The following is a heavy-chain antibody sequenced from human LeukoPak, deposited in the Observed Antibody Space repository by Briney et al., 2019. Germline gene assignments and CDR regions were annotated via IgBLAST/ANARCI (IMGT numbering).Heavy chain of an antibody. V-gene: IGHV1-24*01. CDR3: ATSSGYGFLFEY. CDR1: GYTLTDLS. CDR2: FDPEDGET. J-gene: IGHJ4*02. Sequence: ASVKVSCKVSGYTLTDLSMHWVRQAPGKGLEWMGGFDPEDGETIYAQNFQGRVTMTEDTSTDTAYMDVRSLRSEDTAVYYCATSSGYGFLFEYWGQGTLVTVSS. D-gene: IGHD3-22*01.